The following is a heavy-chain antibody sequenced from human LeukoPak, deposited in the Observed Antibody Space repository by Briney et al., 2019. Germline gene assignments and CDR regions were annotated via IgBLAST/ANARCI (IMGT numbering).Heavy chain of an antibody. V-gene: IGHV1-2*02. D-gene: IGHD2-21*01. CDR2: INPSSGGT. CDR1: GYTFTGYY. CDR3: ARERTGDFGAGDY. J-gene: IGHJ4*02. Sequence: GASVKVSCKASGYTFTGYYMHWVRQAPGQGLEWMGWINPSSGGTNYAQKIQGRVTMTRDTSISTAYIELSMLRSDDTAIYYCARERTGDFGAGDYWGQGTLVTVSS.